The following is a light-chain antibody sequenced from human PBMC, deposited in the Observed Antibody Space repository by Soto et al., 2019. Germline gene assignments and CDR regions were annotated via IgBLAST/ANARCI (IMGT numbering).Light chain of an antibody. CDR1: QSVGSY. V-gene: IGKV3-11*01. CDR3: QHRNIWV. J-gene: IGKJ3*01. Sequence: EIVLTQSPATLSLSPGERATLSCRASQSVGSYLAWYQQKPGQAPRLLIYDASNRATGIPARFGGRESGTDFTLTSGSLEPNDFAVYYCQHRNIWVFGPVTKVYIE. CDR2: DAS.